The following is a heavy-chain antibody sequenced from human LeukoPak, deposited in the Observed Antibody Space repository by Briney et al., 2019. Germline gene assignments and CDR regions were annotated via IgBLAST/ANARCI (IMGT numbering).Heavy chain of an antibody. CDR1: GFTFSSYG. D-gene: IGHD2-15*01. V-gene: IGHV3-30*02. Sequence: GGSLRLSCAASGFTFSSYGMHWVRQAPGKGLEWVAFIRYDGSNKYYADSVKGRFTISRDNSKNTLYLQMNSLRAEDTAVYYCAKVKNVVVVVAAIDYWGQGTLVTVSS. CDR2: IRYDGSNK. J-gene: IGHJ4*02. CDR3: AKVKNVVVVVAAIDY.